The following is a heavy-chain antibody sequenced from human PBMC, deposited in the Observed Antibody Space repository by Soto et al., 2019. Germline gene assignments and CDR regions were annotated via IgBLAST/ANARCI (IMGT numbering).Heavy chain of an antibody. J-gene: IGHJ5*02. V-gene: IGHV1-18*04. Sequence: QVQLVQSGAEVKKPGASVKVSCKASGYTFASYGISWVRQAPGQGLEWMGWISPYNGNTNYAQKFRGRVTMTADTSTSTAYMEMRSLRSDDTAVYYCATSYDSGFDPWGQETLVTVSS. CDR2: ISPYNGNT. D-gene: IGHD5-12*01. CDR1: GYTFASYG. CDR3: ATSYDSGFDP.